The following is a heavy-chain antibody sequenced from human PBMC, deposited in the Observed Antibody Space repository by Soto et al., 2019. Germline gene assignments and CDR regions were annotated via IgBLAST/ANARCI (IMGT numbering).Heavy chain of an antibody. CDR1: GFTFSTYA. D-gene: IGHD6-13*01. CDR3: AKDQGSSWYEIDY. CDR2: ISASGGST. V-gene: IGHV3-23*01. J-gene: IGHJ4*02. Sequence: GGSLRLSCAASGFTFSTYAMTWVRQAPGKGLEWVSAISASGGSTYYADSVKGRFTISRDNSKNTLYLQMNSLRAEDTAVYYCAKDQGSSWYEIDYWGQGTLVTVSS.